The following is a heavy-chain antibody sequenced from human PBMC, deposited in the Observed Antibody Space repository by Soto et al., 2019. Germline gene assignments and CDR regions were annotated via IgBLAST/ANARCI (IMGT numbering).Heavy chain of an antibody. D-gene: IGHD3-9*01. J-gene: IGHJ5*02. CDR1: GGSFSGYY. CDR2: INHSGST. CDR3: ARGQRRRYFDSRYNWFDP. Sequence: SETLSLTCAVYGGSFSGYYWSWIRQPPGKGLEWIGEINHSGSTNYNPSLKSRVTISVDTSKNQFSLKLSSVTAADTAVYYCARGQRRRYFDSRYNWFDPWGQGTLVT. V-gene: IGHV4-34*01.